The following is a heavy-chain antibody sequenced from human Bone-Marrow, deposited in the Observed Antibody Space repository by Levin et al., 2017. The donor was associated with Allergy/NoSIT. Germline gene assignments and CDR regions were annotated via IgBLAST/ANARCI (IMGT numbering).Heavy chain of an antibody. D-gene: IGHD6-25*01. CDR1: GFTLSNYG. Sequence: GESLKISCAASGFTLSNYGMHWVRQAPGKGLEWVAVISFDGTSQNYADSVKGRFTISRDNSKNTVYLQMNSLRAEDSAVYYCAKLGGYSSGWYSDYWGQGTLVTVSS. CDR2: ISFDGTSQ. J-gene: IGHJ4*02. CDR3: AKLGGYSSGWYSDY. V-gene: IGHV3-30*18.